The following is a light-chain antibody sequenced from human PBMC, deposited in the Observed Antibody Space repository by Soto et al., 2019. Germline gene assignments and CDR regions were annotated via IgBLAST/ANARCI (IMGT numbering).Light chain of an antibody. CDR3: YTYAGGSTYL. V-gene: IGLV2-23*01. CDR2: EDI. J-gene: IGLJ1*01. CDR1: SSVVGSYSL. Sequence: QSVLNQPASVSGSPGQSITISSTGTSSVVGSYSLLSWYQHHPGKAPKLIIYEDIKGPSGVSNRFSGSKSGNTASLRISGLQAEDEADYYCYTYAGGSTYLFGTGTKVTVL.